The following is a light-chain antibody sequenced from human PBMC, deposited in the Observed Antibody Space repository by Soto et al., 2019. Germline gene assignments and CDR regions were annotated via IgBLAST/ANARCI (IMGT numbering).Light chain of an antibody. V-gene: IGKV3-20*01. CDR3: HQYDTTPYN. CDR2: GAS. CDR1: QSVSSSY. J-gene: IGKJ2*01. Sequence: EIVLTQSPGTLSLSPGERATLSCRASQSVSSSYLAWYQAKPGQAPRLLIYGASSRATGIPDRFSGSASGKDLTLTISRLEPEDFAVYYCHQYDTTPYNFGQGTKLEIK.